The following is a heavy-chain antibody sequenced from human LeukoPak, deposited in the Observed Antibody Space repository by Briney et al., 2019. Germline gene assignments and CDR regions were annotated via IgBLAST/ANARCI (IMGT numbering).Heavy chain of an antibody. V-gene: IGHV1-8*03. Sequence: ASVKVSCKASGYTFTSYDINWVRQATGQGLEWMGWMNPNSGNTGYAQKFQGRVTITRNTSISTAYMELSSLRSEDTAVYYCARGVFNIRLGSYYCYYMDVWGKGTTVTVSS. CDR1: GYTFTSYD. CDR3: ARGVFNIRLGSYYCYYMDV. CDR2: MNPNSGNT. D-gene: IGHD2/OR15-2a*01. J-gene: IGHJ6*03.